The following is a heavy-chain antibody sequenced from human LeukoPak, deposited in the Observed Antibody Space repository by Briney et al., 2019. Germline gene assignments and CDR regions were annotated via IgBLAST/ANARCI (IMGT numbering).Heavy chain of an antibody. CDR2: ISSSGSTI. D-gene: IGHD6-13*01. CDR3: ARESVAAAGSSDY. Sequence: TGGSLRLSCAASGFTFSSYEMNWVRQAPGKGLEWVSYISSSGSTIYYADSVKGRFTISRDNAKNSLYLQMNSLRAEDTAVYYCARESVAAAGSSDYWGRGTLVTVSS. J-gene: IGHJ4*02. CDR1: GFTFSSYE. V-gene: IGHV3-48*03.